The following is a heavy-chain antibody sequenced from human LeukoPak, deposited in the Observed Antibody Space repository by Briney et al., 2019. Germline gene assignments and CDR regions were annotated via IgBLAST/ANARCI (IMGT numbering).Heavy chain of an antibody. CDR1: GGTFSSYA. V-gene: IGHV1-69*13. D-gene: IGHD3-10*01. CDR2: IIPIFGTA. Sequence: ASVKVSCKASGGTFSSYAISWVRQAPGQGLEWMGGIIPIFGTANYAQKFQGRVTITADESTSTAYMELSSLRSEDTAVYYCARSKIGDYYGSGSYYPPVNYWGQGTLVTVSS. J-gene: IGHJ4*02. CDR3: ARSKIGDYYGSGSYYPPVNY.